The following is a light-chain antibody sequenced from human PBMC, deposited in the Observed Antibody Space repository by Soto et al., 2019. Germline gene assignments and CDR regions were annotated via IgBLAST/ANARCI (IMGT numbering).Light chain of an antibody. CDR3: CSYASSTSYV. CDR2: DVT. Sequence: QSALTQPASVSGSPGQSITISCTGTSGDVGGYNFVSWYQQYPGKAPKLMIQDVTARPSGVSIRFSGSKSGTTASLTISGLQPEDEADYYCCSYASSTSYVFGTGTKVTVL. J-gene: IGLJ1*01. V-gene: IGLV2-14*01. CDR1: SGDVGGYNF.